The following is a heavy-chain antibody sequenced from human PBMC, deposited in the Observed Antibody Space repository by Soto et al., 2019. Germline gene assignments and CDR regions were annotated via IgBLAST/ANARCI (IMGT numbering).Heavy chain of an antibody. CDR3: AKDEDPRYFGWLSQYNYYGMDV. D-gene: IGHD3-9*01. Sequence: GGSLRLSCAASGFTFYNYAMTWVRQAPGKGLEWVAGISGSGADTYYADSVKGRFTLSRDNSKNTLYLQMNSLRDEDTAVYYCAKDEDPRYFGWLSQYNYYGMDVWGQGTTVTVSS. V-gene: IGHV3-23*01. CDR2: ISGSGADT. J-gene: IGHJ6*02. CDR1: GFTFYNYA.